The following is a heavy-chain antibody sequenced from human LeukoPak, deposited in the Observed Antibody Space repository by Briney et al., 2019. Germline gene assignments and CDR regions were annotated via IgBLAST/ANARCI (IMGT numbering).Heavy chain of an antibody. CDR1: GGSVSSGSYY. V-gene: IGHV4-61*01. Sequence: SETLSLTCTVSGGSVSSGSYYWSWIRQPPGKGLEWTGYIYYSGSTNYNPSLKSRVTISVDTSKNQFSLKLSSVTAADTAVYYCARATLRGQRLDSDDYWGQGTLVTVSS. CDR2: IYYSGST. CDR3: ARATLRGQRLDSDDY. D-gene: IGHD6-25*01. J-gene: IGHJ4*02.